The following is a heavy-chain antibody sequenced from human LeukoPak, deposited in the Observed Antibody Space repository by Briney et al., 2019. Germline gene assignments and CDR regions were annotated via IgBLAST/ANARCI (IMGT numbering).Heavy chain of an antibody. CDR3: AKDSPAALYYYYMDV. D-gene: IGHD2-2*01. CDR2: IRYDGSNK. J-gene: IGHJ6*03. Sequence: KAGGSLRLSCAASGFTFSSYGMHWVRQAPGKGLEWVAFIRYDGSNKYYADSVKGRFTISRDNSKNTLYLQMNSLRAEDTAVYYCAKDSPAALYYYYMDVWGKGTTVAVSS. V-gene: IGHV3-30*02. CDR1: GFTFSSYG.